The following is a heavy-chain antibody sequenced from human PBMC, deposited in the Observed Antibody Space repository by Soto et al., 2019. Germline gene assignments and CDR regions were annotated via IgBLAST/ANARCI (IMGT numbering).Heavy chain of an antibody. V-gene: IGHV4-38-2*01. CDR3: ARSPQYYTPGSSPFDY. CDR2: IYDSGTT. CDR1: SYVIESGHY. Sequence: SETMSLTCVVSSYVIESGHYWGWVRQPPGKGLEWVGSIYDSGTTYYNPSLRSRVTISADTSKNQFSLSLTSVTAADTAVYYCARSPQYYTPGSSPFDYWGPGTMVTVSS. D-gene: IGHD3-3*01. J-gene: IGHJ4*03.